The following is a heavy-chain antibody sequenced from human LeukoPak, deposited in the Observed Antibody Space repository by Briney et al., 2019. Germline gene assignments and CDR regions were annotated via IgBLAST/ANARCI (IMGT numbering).Heavy chain of an antibody. CDR1: AGSISSYY. CDR2: IYYSGST. D-gene: IGHD3/OR15-3a*01. Sequence: SETLSLTCTVSAGSISSYYWTWIRQPPGKGLEWIGYIYYSGSTNYNPSLKRRVAISLDTSKNQFSLKLSSVTAADTAIYYCARGRPDFWTNFYTYFLDSWGQGTLVTVSS. J-gene: IGHJ4*02. CDR3: ARGRPDFWTNFYTYFLDS. V-gene: IGHV4-59*01.